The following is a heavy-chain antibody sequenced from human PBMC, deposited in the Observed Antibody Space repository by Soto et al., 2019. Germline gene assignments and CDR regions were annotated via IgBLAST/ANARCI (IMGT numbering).Heavy chain of an antibody. J-gene: IGHJ6*02. CDR2: HSNDGITK. D-gene: IGHD3-9*01. V-gene: IGHV3-30*03. CDR1: GSTFSSSG. Sequence: QLVESGGGVVQPGRSLRLSCAASGSTFSSSGWHWVRQAPGKGLEWVAFHSNDGITKNYADSVKGRFTISRDNSKNTVFLQIDSLRGVDTAVYYCARDGPHFDVDVWGQGTTVTVSS. CDR3: ARDGPHFDVDV.